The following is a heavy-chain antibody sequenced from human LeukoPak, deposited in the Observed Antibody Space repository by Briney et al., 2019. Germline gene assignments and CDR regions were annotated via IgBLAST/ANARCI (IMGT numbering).Heavy chain of an antibody. CDR1: GFTFSSYN. CDR2: IHHTGNT. CDR3: ARFGGRGYSYGRGFGDY. J-gene: IGHJ4*02. D-gene: IGHD5-18*01. Sequence: GSLRLSCAASGFTFSSYNMNWVRQPPGKGLEWIGEIHHTGNTNYNPSLKSRVTISLDRSKNQFSLKLSSVTAADTAVYYCARFGGRGYSYGRGFGDYWGQGTLVTVSS. V-gene: IGHV4-34*01.